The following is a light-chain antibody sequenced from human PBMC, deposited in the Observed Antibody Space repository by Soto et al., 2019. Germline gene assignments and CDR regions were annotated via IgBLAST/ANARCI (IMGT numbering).Light chain of an antibody. CDR1: SSDVGNYNL. CDR3: CSYTDSRTYV. CDR2: EGS. J-gene: IGLJ1*01. Sequence: ALTQPASVSGSPGQSITISCTGTSSDVGNYNLLSWYQQHPGEAPKLMIYEGSKRPSGVSNRFSGSKSGNTASLTISGLQAEDEADYYCCSYTDSRTYVFGTGTKVTVL. V-gene: IGLV2-23*01.